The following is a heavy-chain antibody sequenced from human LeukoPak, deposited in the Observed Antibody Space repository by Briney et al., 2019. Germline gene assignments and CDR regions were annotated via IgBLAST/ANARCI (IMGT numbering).Heavy chain of an antibody. CDR3: TGHTQGYVWNDY. CDR1: GYTFTSYA. J-gene: IGHJ4*02. Sequence: GASVKVSCKASGYTFTSYAMNWVRQAPGQGLEWMGWISAYNGNTAYAQNLQARVTMTTDASTSTAYMELRSLRSDDAAVYYCTGHTQGYVWNDYWGQGTLVTVSS. CDR2: ISAYNGNT. D-gene: IGHD3-16*01. V-gene: IGHV1-18*01.